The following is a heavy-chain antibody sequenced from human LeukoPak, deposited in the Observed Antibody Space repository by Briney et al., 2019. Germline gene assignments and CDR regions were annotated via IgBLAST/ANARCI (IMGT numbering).Heavy chain of an antibody. CDR2: ISTNGGSA. Sequence: GGSLRLSCSASGFTFSTYAMHWVRQAPGKGLECVSAISTNGGSAYYADSVKGRFTISRDNSKNTLFLQMSSLRAEDTAVYYCVKKMTPGIAVAGHFDYWGRGTLVTVSS. J-gene: IGHJ4*02. CDR3: VKKMTPGIAVAGHFDY. V-gene: IGHV3-64D*06. CDR1: GFTFSTYA. D-gene: IGHD6-19*01.